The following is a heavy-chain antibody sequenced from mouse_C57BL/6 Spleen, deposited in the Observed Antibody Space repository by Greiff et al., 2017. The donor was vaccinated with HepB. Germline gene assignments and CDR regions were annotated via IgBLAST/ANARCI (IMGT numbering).Heavy chain of an antibody. D-gene: IGHD1-1*01. Sequence: EVKVEESGEGLVKPGGSLKLSCAASGFTFSSYAMSWVRQTPEKRLEWVAYISSGGDYIYYADTVKGRFTISRDNARNTLYLQMSSLKSEDTAMYYCTRVTTVGLAYWGQGTLVTVSA. J-gene: IGHJ3*01. CDR3: TRVTTVGLAY. V-gene: IGHV5-9-1*02. CDR1: GFTFSSYA. CDR2: ISSGGDYI.